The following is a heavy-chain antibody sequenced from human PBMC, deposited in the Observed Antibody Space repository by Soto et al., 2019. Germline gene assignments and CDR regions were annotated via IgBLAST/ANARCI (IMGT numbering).Heavy chain of an antibody. CDR2: IYYSGST. D-gene: IGHD3-22*01. V-gene: IGHV4-31*03. Sequence: PSETLSLTCTFSGGSVSSGGYYLSWIRQHPGKGLEWIGYIYYSGSTYCNPSLESRVTLSIDTSKNQFSLKLSSVTAADTAVYYCARDAHYYDSSAYEFWGLGTLVAVSS. CDR1: GGSVSSGGYY. CDR3: ARDAHYYDSSAYEF. J-gene: IGHJ4*02.